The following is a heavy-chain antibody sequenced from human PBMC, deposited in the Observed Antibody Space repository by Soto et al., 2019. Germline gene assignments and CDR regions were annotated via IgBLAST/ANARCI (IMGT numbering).Heavy chain of an antibody. CDR3: ARGYSYGSYWYFDL. CDR1: GFTFPGFG. D-gene: IGHD5-18*01. J-gene: IGHJ2*01. Sequence: QLQLVQSGTEVKNPGASVKVSCKASGFTFPGFGITWVRQAPGQGLEWMGWITAYNGNTNYAQNLQGRVTMTTDTSTSTAYMELWRLRSDDTAVYYCARGYSYGSYWYFDLWGRGTLVTVSS. CDR2: ITAYNGNT. V-gene: IGHV1-18*04.